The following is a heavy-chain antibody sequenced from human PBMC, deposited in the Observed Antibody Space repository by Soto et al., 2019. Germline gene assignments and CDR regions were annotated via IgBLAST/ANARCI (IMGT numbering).Heavy chain of an antibody. V-gene: IGHV3-7*01. CDR2: IKQDGSEK. Sequence: PGGSLRLSCAASGFTFSSYWMSWVRQAPGKGLEWVANIKQDGSEKYYVDSVNGRFTISRDNAKNSLYLQMNSLRAEDTAVYYCARSAYGDPRGRDYWGQGTLVTVSS. J-gene: IGHJ4*02. CDR3: ARSAYGDPRGRDY. CDR1: GFTFSSYW. D-gene: IGHD4-17*01.